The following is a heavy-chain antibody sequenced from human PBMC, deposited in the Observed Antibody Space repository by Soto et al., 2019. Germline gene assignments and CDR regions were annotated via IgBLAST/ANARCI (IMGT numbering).Heavy chain of an antibody. CDR2: ISYDGGSK. V-gene: IGHV3-30*03. J-gene: IGHJ4*02. D-gene: IGHD3-22*01. CDR1: GFTFSTYC. Sequence: QVQLVESGGGVVQPGESLRLSCAASGFTFSTYCIHWVRQAPGKGLEWVALISYDGGSKYYGDSVKGRFIIARDNSHNTVSLQTSSLRAVDTAVYFCATEQLAMTVVAAAYIHSWGQGTLVTVSS. CDR3: ATEQLAMTVVAAAYIHS.